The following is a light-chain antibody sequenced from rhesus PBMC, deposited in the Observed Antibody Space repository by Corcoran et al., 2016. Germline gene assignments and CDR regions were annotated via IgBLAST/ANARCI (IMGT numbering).Light chain of an antibody. Sequence: DIQMTQSPSALSASVGDRVTISCRASQNIYSNLAWYQQKPGKAPKLLIYAASSLQTGIPSRFSGSGSGTDVTLTISSLQPEDSAAYYCQHYYDNPSYSFGQGTKVEIK. CDR1: QNIYSN. J-gene: IGKJ2*01. V-gene: IGKV1S12*01. CDR2: AAS. CDR3: QHYYDNPSYS.